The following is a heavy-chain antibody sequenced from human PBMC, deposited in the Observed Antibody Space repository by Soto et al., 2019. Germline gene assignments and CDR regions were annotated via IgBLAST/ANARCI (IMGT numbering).Heavy chain of an antibody. CDR2: IWYDGSNK. Sequence: GGSLRLSCSASGLTFRSYGMHWVRQAPGKGLEWVAVIWYDGSNKYYADSVKGRFTISRDNSKNTLYLQMNSLRAEDTAVYYCARELAYYDILTGYYNHYYYYGMDVWGQGTTVTVSS. J-gene: IGHJ6*02. V-gene: IGHV3-33*01. D-gene: IGHD3-9*01. CDR3: ARELAYYDILTGYYNHYYYYGMDV. CDR1: GLTFRSYG.